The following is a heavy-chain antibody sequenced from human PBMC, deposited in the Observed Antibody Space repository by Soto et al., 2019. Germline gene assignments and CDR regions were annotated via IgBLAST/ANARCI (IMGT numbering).Heavy chain of an antibody. CDR2: IYWDDDK. CDR1: GFSLSTSGVG. CDR3: AHDYCTNGVCYTVFDY. V-gene: IGHV2-5*02. D-gene: IGHD2-8*01. J-gene: IGHJ4*02. Sequence: SGPTLVQPTQPLTLTCTFSGFSLSTSGVGVGWIRQPPGKALEWLALIYWDDDKRYSPSLKSRLTITKDTSKNQVVLTMTNMDPVDTATYYCAHDYCTNGVCYTVFDYWGQGTLVTVSS.